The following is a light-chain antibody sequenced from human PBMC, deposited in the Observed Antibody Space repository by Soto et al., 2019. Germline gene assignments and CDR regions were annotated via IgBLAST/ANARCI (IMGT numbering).Light chain of an antibody. Sequence: ESVLTQSPGTLSLSPGERATLSCRASQSVSSSYLAWYQQKPGQAPRLLIYAASTRATGIPDRFSGSGSGTDFTLTINRLEPEDFAVYYCHPYGSSRTFGQGTRWIS. J-gene: IGKJ1*01. CDR2: AAS. V-gene: IGKV3-20*01. CDR3: HPYGSSRT. CDR1: QSVSSSY.